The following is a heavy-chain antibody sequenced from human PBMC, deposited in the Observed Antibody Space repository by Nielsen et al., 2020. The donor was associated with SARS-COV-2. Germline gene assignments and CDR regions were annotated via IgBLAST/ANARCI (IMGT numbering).Heavy chain of an antibody. J-gene: IGHJ5*02. CDR2: IYHSGST. Sequence: RQAPGKGLEWIGSIYHSGSTYYNPSLKSRVTISVDPSKNQFSLKLSSVTAADTAVYYCARDSLSVPPWAIPEVRAAWFDPWGQGTLVTVSS. D-gene: IGHD2-2*01. V-gene: IGHV4-39*07. CDR3: ARDSLSVPPWAIPEVRAAWFDP.